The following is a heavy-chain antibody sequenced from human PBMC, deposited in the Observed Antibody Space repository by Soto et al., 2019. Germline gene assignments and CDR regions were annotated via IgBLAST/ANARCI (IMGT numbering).Heavy chain of an antibody. J-gene: IGHJ6*03. D-gene: IGHD1-7*01. CDR1: GNVVSSNGSA. Sequence: SQSLLLPCAISGNVVSSNGSACNWIRRSPSRGLEWLARTYYRSRWYNDYAVSVRSRITVNPDTSKNQFSLQLTSVTPEDTAVYYCAGTTSHQWYYMDVWGKGNTVTVS. V-gene: IGHV6-1*01. CDR3: AGTTSHQWYYMDV. CDR2: TYYRSRWYN.